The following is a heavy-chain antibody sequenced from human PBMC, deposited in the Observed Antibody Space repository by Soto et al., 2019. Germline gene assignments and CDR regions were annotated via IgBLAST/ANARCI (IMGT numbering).Heavy chain of an antibody. J-gene: IGHJ4*02. D-gene: IGHD6-13*01. CDR3: ARDKRGTQQLDY. V-gene: IGHV4-59*01. CDR2: IYYSGST. CDR1: IDSFTNYY. Sequence: SETLSLPCAVHIDSFTNYYWTWIRQPPGKGLEWIGYIYYSGSTNYNPSLKSRVTISVDTSKNQFSLKLSSVTAADTAVYYCARDKRGTQQLDYWGQGTLVTVSS.